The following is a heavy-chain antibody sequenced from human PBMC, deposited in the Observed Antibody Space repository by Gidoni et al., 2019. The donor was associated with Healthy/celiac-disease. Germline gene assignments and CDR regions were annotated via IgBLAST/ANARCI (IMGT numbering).Heavy chain of an antibody. D-gene: IGHD1-26*01. J-gene: IGHJ4*02. CDR1: GYTLTEFS. CDR3: ATGEETVGATTAFDY. CDR2: FDPEDGET. V-gene: IGHV1-24*01. Sequence: QVQLVQSGAEVKKPGASVKVSCKVSGYTLTEFSMHWVRQAPGKGLAWMGGFDPEDGETIYAQKCQGRVTMTEDTSTDTAYMELSSLRSEDTAVYYCATGEETVGATTAFDYWGQGTLVTVSS.